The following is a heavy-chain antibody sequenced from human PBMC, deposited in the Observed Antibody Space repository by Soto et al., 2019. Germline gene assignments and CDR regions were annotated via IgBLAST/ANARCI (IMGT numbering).Heavy chain of an antibody. V-gene: IGHV3-13*01. Sequence: PGGSLRLSCAASGFTFSSYDMHWVRQATGKGLEWVSAIGTAGDTYYPGSVKGRFTISRENAKNSLYLQMNSLRAEDTAVYYCARAPYYYDSSGYYYGMDVWGQGT. CDR1: GFTFSSYD. CDR3: ARAPYYYDSSGYYYGMDV. J-gene: IGHJ6*02. CDR2: IGTAGDT. D-gene: IGHD3-22*01.